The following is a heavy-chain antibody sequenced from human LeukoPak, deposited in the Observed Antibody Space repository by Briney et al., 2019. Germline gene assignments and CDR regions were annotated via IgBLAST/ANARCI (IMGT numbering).Heavy chain of an antibody. D-gene: IGHD6-13*01. Sequence: ASVKVSCTASGYTFTGYYMHWVRQAPGQGLEWMGWINPNSGGTNYAQKFQGRVTMTRDTSISTAYMELSRLRSDDTAVYYCARIWYSSRDFDYWGQGTLVTVSS. CDR3: ARIWYSSRDFDY. CDR2: INPNSGGT. V-gene: IGHV1-2*02. J-gene: IGHJ4*02. CDR1: GYTFTGYY.